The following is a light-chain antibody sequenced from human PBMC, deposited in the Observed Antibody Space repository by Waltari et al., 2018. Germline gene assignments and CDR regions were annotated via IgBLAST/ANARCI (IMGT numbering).Light chain of an antibody. CDR3: QLWDKSSDHRV. CDR1: NIGDKS. J-gene: IGLJ3*02. CDR2: DDR. Sequence: SYVLTQPPSVSVAPGKTASISCGGNNIGDKSVHWYQQKAGRAPVVVIYDDRDRPSGIPGAFSGAHPWNPANLTISRVEAGDEADYYCQLWDKSSDHRVFGGGTKLTVL. V-gene: IGLV3-21*04.